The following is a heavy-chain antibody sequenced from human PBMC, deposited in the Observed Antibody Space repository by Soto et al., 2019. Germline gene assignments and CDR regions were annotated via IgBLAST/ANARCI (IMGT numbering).Heavy chain of an antibody. J-gene: IGHJ4*02. V-gene: IGHV3-23*01. CDR2: ISGSGGST. D-gene: IGHD3-22*01. CDR1: GFTFSSYA. Sequence: GGSLRLSCAASGFTFSSYAMSWVRQAPGKGLEWVSAISGSGGSTYYADSVKGRFTISRDNSKNTLYLQMNSLRAEDTAVYYCAKVSVYYFLNGGFDYWGQGTLVTVSS. CDR3: AKVSVYYFLNGGFDY.